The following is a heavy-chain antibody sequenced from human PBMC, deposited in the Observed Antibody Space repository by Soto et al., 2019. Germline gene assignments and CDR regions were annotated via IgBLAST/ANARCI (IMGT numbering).Heavy chain of an antibody. D-gene: IGHD2-21*02. Sequence: QVQLVQSGAEVKKPGSSVKVSCKASGGTFSSYTISWVRQAPGQGLEWMGRIIPILGIANYAQKFQGRVTITGDKITSTTYLELSRRRSADTVGYSCARLPVKESVVVTAEGAGDSGYWGQGTLVTVSS. V-gene: IGHV1-69*02. CDR2: IIPILGIA. CDR3: ARLPVKESVVVTAEGAGDSGY. J-gene: IGHJ4*02. CDR1: GGTFSSYT.